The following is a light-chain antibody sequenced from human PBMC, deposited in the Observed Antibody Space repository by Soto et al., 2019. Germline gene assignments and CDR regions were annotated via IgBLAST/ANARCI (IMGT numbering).Light chain of an antibody. CDR2: GAT. J-gene: IGKJ4*01. V-gene: IGKV3-20*01. CDR1: QSISSDY. CDR3: QQYSLAPRT. Sequence: EIVLTQSPGTLSLSPGERATLSCRASQSISSDYLAWYQQKPGQAPRLLIYGATNRAPGIPDRFSGSGSGTAFTLNISRLESEDFGVYHCQQYSLAPRTFGGGTKVEIK.